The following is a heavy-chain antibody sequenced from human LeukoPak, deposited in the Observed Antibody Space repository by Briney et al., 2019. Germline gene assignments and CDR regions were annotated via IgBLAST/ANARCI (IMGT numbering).Heavy chain of an antibody. CDR2: ISARGDRT. D-gene: IGHD3-22*01. V-gene: IGHV3-23*01. CDR1: GFTFGTYA. Sequence: GGSLRLSCVASGFTFGTYAMSWVRQAAGKGLEWVSAISARGDRTYYADSVKGRFTISRDNSKNTLYVQMNSLRAEDTAVYYCAQYYYDSSGYYPLDYWGQGTLVTVSS. CDR3: AQYYYDSSGYYPLDY. J-gene: IGHJ4*02.